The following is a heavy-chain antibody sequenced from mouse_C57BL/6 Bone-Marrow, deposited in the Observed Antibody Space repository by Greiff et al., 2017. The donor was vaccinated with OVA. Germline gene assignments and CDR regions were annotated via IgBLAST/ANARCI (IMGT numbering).Heavy chain of an antibody. Sequence: EVKLMESGGGLVKPGGSLKLSCAASGFTFSSYAMSWVRQTPEKRLEWVATISSGGSYTYYPDSVKGRFTISRDNAKNTLYLQMSSLKSEDTAMYYCARHRDYYGSSLYAMDYWGQGTSVTVSS. CDR2: ISSGGSYT. J-gene: IGHJ4*01. CDR3: ARHRDYYGSSLYAMDY. CDR1: GFTFSSYA. V-gene: IGHV5-6*03. D-gene: IGHD1-1*01.